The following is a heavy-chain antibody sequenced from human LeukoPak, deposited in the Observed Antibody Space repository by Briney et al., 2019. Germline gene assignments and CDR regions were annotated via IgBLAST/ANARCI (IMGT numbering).Heavy chain of an antibody. CDR2: IYTSGST. V-gene: IGHV4-4*08. D-gene: IGHD3-10*01. CDR3: ARSPNYYGSGSYGVWFDP. CDR1: GGSISSYY. Sequence: SETLSLTCTVSGGSISSYYWSWIRQPPGKGLEWIGRIYTSGSTNYNPSLKSRVTISVDTSKNQFSLKLSSVTAADTAVYYCARSPNYYGSGSYGVWFDPWGQGTLVTVSS. J-gene: IGHJ5*02.